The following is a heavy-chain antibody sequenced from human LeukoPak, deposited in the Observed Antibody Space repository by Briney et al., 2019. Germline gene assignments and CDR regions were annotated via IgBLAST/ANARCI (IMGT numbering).Heavy chain of an antibody. CDR1: GVSISSGGYS. Sequence: SETLSLTCAVSGVSISSGGYSWSWIRQPPGKGLEWIGYIYHSGSTYYNPSLKSRVTISVDRSKNQFSLKLSSVTAADTAVYYCARACEYSSSSCFDYWGQGTLVTVSS. J-gene: IGHJ4*02. D-gene: IGHD6-6*01. CDR3: ARACEYSSSSCFDY. CDR2: IYHSGST. V-gene: IGHV4-30-2*01.